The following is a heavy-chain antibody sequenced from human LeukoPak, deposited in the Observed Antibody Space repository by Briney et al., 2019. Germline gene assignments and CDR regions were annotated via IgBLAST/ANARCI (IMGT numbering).Heavy chain of an antibody. Sequence: GGSLRLSCAASGFTFSSYAMHWVRQAPGKGLEYVSAISSNGGSTYYANSVKGRFTISRDNSKNTLYLQMGSLRAEDMAVYYCARVTVGCSSTSCYTFDYWGQGTLDTVSS. CDR1: GFTFSSYA. V-gene: IGHV3-64*01. D-gene: IGHD2-2*02. J-gene: IGHJ4*02. CDR3: ARVTVGCSSTSCYTFDY. CDR2: ISSNGGST.